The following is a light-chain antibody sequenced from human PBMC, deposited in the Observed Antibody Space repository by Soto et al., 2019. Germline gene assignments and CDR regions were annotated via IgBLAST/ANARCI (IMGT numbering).Light chain of an antibody. CDR1: SSNIGTNY. V-gene: IGLV1-47*02. Sequence: QSVLTQPPSASGTPGQRVTISCSGSSSNIGTNYVYWYQQLPGTAPKLLIYSNNQRPSGVPDRFSGAKSGTSASLAISGLRSEDEADDYCAAWDDSLRGPVFGGGTQLTVL. CDR3: AAWDDSLRGPV. J-gene: IGLJ2*01. CDR2: SNN.